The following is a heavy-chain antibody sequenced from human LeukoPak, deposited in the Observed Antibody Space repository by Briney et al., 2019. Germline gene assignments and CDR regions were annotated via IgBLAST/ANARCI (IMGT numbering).Heavy chain of an antibody. CDR2: VDHTGST. D-gene: IGHD1-26*01. Sequence: SETLSLTCSVSDDSITMYYWTWIRQPPGKGLEWIGYVDHTGSTNYNPSLKSRVTISVDTSKNQFSLKLSSVTAADTAVYYCARPNSGSYRSFDYWGQGTLVTVSS. J-gene: IGHJ4*02. V-gene: IGHV4-59*12. CDR1: DDSITMYY. CDR3: ARPNSGSYRSFDY.